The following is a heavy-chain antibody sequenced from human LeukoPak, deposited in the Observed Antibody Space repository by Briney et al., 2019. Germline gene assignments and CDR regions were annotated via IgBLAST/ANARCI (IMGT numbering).Heavy chain of an antibody. CDR1: GDSISSHY. J-gene: IGHJ4*02. V-gene: IGHV4-59*11. D-gene: IGHD6-6*01. CDR3: ARAQYSSSTTFDY. Sequence: SETLSLTCTVSGDSISSHYWSWIRQPPGKGLEWIGYIYYSGSTNYNPSLKSRVTISVDTSKNQFALKLSSVTAADTAVYYCARAQYSSSTTFDYWGQGTLVTVSS. CDR2: IYYSGST.